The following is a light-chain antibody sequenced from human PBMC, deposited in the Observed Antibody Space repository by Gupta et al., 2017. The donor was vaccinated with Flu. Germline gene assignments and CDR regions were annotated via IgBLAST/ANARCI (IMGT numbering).Light chain of an antibody. CDR2: AAS. Sequence: PSSLSASLGDTVTITCRASQGVSTWLAWYQKKPGRAPKSLIYAASKLQTGVPSRFSGSGSGTDFTLTISNLQPEDSATYYCQQDNNYPLTFGHGTRVEIK. CDR1: QGVSTW. J-gene: IGKJ2*01. CDR3: QQDNNYPLT. V-gene: IGKV1D-16*01.